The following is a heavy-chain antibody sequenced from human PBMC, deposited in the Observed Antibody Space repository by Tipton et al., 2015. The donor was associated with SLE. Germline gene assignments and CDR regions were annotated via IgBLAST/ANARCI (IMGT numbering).Heavy chain of an antibody. J-gene: IGHJ3*01. CDR3: ASIRTTRNAFDV. CDR1: GFSFSSYE. D-gene: IGHD1-1*01. CDR2: ISTSNIYI. V-gene: IGHV3-21*03. Sequence: SLRLSCAASGFSFSSYEMNWVRQAPGKGLEWVSSISTSNIYIHYADSVKGRFTISRDNAKNSLFLQMNSLRAEDTAVYYCASIRTTRNAFDVWGQGTVVTVSS.